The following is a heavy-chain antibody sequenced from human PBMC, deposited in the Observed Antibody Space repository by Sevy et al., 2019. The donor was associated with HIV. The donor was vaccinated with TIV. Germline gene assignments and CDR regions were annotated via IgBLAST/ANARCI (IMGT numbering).Heavy chain of an antibody. V-gene: IGHV3-15*01. CDR3: TTDREYSDFKGGFDY. J-gene: IGHJ4*02. Sequence: GSLRLSCAASGLTFTDAWMAWVRQAPGKGLEWVGRIRSNTDVGTTEYAAPLKGRFTISRDDSKNTLYLQMNILKSADTAVYYCTTDREYSDFKGGFDYWGRGALVTVSS. CDR2: IRSNTDVGTT. CDR1: GLTFTDAW. D-gene: IGHD4-17*01.